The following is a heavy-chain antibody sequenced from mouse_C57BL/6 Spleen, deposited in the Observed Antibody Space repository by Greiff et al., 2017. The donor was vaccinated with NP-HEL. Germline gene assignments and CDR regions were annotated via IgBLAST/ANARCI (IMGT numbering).Heavy chain of an antibody. CDR3: APFYYGSAWFAY. V-gene: IGHV5-17*01. D-gene: IGHD1-1*01. J-gene: IGHJ3*01. CDR2: ISSGSSTI. Sequence: EVKLVESGGGLVKPGGSLKLSCAASGFTFSDYGMHWVRQAPEKGLEWVAYISSGSSTIYYAATVKGRFTISRDNAKNTLFLQMTSLRSEDTAMYYCAPFYYGSAWFAYWGQGTLVTVSA. CDR1: GFTFSDYG.